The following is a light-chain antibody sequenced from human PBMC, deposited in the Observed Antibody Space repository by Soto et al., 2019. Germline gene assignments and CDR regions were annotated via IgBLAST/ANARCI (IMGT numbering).Light chain of an antibody. CDR1: SSDIGHYDY. CDR2: HVT. V-gene: IGLV2-14*03. Sequence: QSVLTQPASVSGSPGQSITISCTGTSSDIGHYDYVSWYQQHPGKAPKLMIYHVTYRPSGVSNRFFGSKSGNTTSLTISGLQIEDEGDYYCSSYAGSNTVIFGGGTKVTVL. J-gene: IGLJ2*01. CDR3: SSYAGSNTVI.